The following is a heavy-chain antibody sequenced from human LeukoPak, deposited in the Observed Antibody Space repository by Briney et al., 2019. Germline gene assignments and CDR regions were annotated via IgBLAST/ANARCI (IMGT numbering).Heavy chain of an antibody. D-gene: IGHD2-21*02. J-gene: IGHJ4*02. V-gene: IGHV1-46*01. CDR3: ARGRPTYCGGDCYAVYDY. Sequence: ASVKVSCKASGYTFTSYYMHWVRQAPGQGLEWMGIINPSGGSTSYGQKFQGRVTMTRDTSTGTVYMELSSLRSEDTAVYYCARGRPTYCGGDCYAVYDYWGQGTLVTVSS. CDR1: GYTFTSYY. CDR2: INPSGGST.